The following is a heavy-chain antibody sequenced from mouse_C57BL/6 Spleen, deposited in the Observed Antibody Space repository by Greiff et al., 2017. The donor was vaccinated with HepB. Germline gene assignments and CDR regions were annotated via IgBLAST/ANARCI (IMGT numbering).Heavy chain of an antibody. CDR2: IYPSSGNT. D-gene: IGHD2-5*01. CDR1: GYTFTSYG. CDR3: ARNYSNFDY. J-gene: IGHJ2*01. V-gene: IGHV1-81*01. Sequence: SGAELARPGASVKLSCKASGYTFTSYGISWVKQRTGQGLEWIGEIYPSSGNTYYNEKFKGKATLTADKSSSTAYMELRSLTSEDSAVYYCARNYSNFDYWGQGTTLTVSS.